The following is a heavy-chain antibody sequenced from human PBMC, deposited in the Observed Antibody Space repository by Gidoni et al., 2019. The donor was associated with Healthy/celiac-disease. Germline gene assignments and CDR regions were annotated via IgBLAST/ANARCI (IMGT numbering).Heavy chain of an antibody. J-gene: IGHJ4*02. CDR3: ATTTRDFDWLLLGYFDY. V-gene: IGHV4-39*01. CDR2: IYYSGST. CDR1: GGSISSSSYY. D-gene: IGHD3-9*01. Sequence: QLQLQESSPGLVKPSETLSLTCTVSGGSISSSSYYWGWIRQPPGKGLEWIGSIYYSGSTYYNPSLKSRVTISVDTSKNQFSLKLSSVTAADTAVYYCATTTRDFDWLLLGYFDYWGQGTLVTVSS.